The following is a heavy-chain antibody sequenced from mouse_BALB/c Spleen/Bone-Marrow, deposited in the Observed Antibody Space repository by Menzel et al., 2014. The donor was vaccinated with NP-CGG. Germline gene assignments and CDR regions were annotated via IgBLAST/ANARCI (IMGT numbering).Heavy chain of an antibody. D-gene: IGHD2-10*01. CDR1: GFTFSSYG. CDR2: INSNGGST. J-gene: IGHJ2*01. Sequence: EVKLVESGGGLVQPGGSLKLSCAASGFTFSSYGMSWVRQTPDKRLELVAIINSNGGSTYYPDSVKGRSTISRDNAKNTLYLQMSSLKSEDTAMYYCARSQAYYGNYFDYWGQGTPLTVSS. V-gene: IGHV5-6-3*01. CDR3: ARSQAYYGNYFDY.